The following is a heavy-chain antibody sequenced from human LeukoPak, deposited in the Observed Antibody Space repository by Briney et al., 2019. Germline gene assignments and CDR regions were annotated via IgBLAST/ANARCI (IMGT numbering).Heavy chain of an antibody. CDR1: GFTFSRYG. D-gene: IGHD5-18*01. J-gene: IGHJ4*02. CDR2: ISYDASNK. CDR3: AKSHGYSYGFDY. V-gene: IGHV3-30*18. Sequence: GGSLRLSCAASGFTFSRYGMHWVRQTPGKGLEWVAVISYDASNKYYADFVKGRFTISRDNSKNTLYLQMNSLRAEDTAVYYCAKSHGYSYGFDYWGQGTLVTVSS.